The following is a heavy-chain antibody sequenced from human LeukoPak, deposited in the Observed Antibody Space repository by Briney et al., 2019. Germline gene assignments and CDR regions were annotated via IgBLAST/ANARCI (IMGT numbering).Heavy chain of an antibody. CDR1: GGSISSGDYY. CDR2: IYYSGST. Sequence: PSQTLSLTCTVSGGSISSGDYYWSWIRQSPGKGLEWIGCIYYSGSTYYNPSLKGRLIISVDTSKNQFSLKVSSVIAADTAVYYCARGIIYFDYWGQGTLVTVSS. V-gene: IGHV4-30-4*01. J-gene: IGHJ4*02. D-gene: IGHD3-10*01. CDR3: ARGIIYFDY.